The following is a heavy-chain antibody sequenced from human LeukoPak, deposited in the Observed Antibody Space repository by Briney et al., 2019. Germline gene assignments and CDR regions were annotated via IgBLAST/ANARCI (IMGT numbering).Heavy chain of an antibody. CDR2: ISGSGGST. CDR3: AKDAPDYYDCSGDYVSDWFDP. J-gene: IGHJ5*02. V-gene: IGHV3-23*01. D-gene: IGHD3-22*01. CDR1: GFTFSSYA. Sequence: GGSLRLSCAASGFTFSSYAMSWVRQAPGKGLEWVSAISGSGGSTYYADSVKGRFTISRDNSKNTLYLQMNSLRAEDTAVYYCAKDAPDYYDCSGDYVSDWFDPWGQGTLVTVSS.